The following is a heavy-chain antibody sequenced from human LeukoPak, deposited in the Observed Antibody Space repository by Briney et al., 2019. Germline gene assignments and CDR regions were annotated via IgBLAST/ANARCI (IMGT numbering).Heavy chain of an antibody. D-gene: IGHD2-15*01. CDR3: ASAYCSGGSCYPYPNLYFDY. Sequence: SETLSLTCTVSGGSISSYYWSWIRQPAGKGLEWIGRIYTSGSTNYNPSLKSRVTMSVDTSKNQFSLKLSSVTAADTAVYYCASAYCSGGSCYPYPNLYFDYWGQGTLVTVSS. CDR1: GGSISSYY. V-gene: IGHV4-4*07. J-gene: IGHJ4*02. CDR2: IYTSGST.